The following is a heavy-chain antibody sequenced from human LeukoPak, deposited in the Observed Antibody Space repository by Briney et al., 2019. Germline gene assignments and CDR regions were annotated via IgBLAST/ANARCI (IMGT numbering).Heavy chain of an antibody. CDR2: IIPILGIA. Sequence: GASVNVSCKASGGTFSSYAISWVRQAPGQGLEWMGRIIPILGIANYAQKFQGRVTITADKSTSTAYMELSSLRSEDTAVYYCAREPQGYRSGGSCYPNFDYWGQGTLVTVSS. CDR1: GGTFSSYA. D-gene: IGHD2-15*01. J-gene: IGHJ4*02. CDR3: AREPQGYRSGGSCYPNFDY. V-gene: IGHV1-69*04.